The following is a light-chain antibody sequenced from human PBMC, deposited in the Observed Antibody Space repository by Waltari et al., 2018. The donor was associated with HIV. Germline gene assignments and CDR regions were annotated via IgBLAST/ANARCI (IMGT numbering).Light chain of an antibody. CDR1: QSVNNF. Sequence: EIVLTQSPGTLSLAPGETATLSCRASQSVNNFLAWYQQKPGQAPRLLISDVSKRATGVPARFSGSGSGTDFTLTISSLEPEDFAVYYCQQRHSWPPITFGQGTRLEIK. CDR2: DVS. CDR3: QQRHSWPPIT. V-gene: IGKV3-11*01. J-gene: IGKJ5*01.